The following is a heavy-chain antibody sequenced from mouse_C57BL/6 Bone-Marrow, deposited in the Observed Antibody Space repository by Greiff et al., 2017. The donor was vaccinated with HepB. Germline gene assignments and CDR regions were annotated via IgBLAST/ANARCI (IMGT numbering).Heavy chain of an antibody. J-gene: IGHJ2*01. CDR3: ARDRFDYYFDY. CDR1: GFTFSTSG. CDR2: INTGGTYT. V-gene: IGHV5-6*01. D-gene: IGHD2-14*01. Sequence: EVKLVESGGDLVKPGGSLKLSCVASGFTFSTSGMSWVRQTPDKRLEWVATINTGGTYTYYPDSVKGRFTISKDTAKNTLFLQMSSLKSEDSASYFCARDRFDYYFDYWGQGTTLTVTS.